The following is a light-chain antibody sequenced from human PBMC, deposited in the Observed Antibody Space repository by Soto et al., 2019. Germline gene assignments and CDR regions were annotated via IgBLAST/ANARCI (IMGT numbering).Light chain of an antibody. CDR3: QQYGSSVWT. V-gene: IGKV3-20*01. CDR1: QSISDT. Sequence: EIVMTQSPATLSVSPGGRATLSCRASQSISDTLAWYQQKPGQAPRLLIYGASSRATDIPDRFSGSGSGTDFTLTISRLEPEDFAVYYCQQYGSSVWTFGQGTKVDIK. CDR2: GAS. J-gene: IGKJ1*01.